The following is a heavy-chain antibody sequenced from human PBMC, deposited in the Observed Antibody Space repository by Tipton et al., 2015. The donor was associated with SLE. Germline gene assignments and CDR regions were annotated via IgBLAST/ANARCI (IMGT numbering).Heavy chain of an antibody. J-gene: IGHJ4*02. CDR3: ARVERAARGFDY. Sequence: TLSLTCTVSGGSISSYYWSCIRQPPGKGLEWIGYIYYSGSTNYNPSLTSRVTISVDTSKNQFSLKLSSVTAADTAVYYCARVERAARGFDYWGQGTLVTVSS. CDR2: IYYSGST. V-gene: IGHV4-59*01. D-gene: IGHD6-13*01. CDR1: GGSISSYY.